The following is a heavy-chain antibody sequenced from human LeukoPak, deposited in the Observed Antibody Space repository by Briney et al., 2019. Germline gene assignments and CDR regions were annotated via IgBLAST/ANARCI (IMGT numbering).Heavy chain of an antibody. Sequence: PSETLSLTCTVSGGSISSGGYYWSWIRQHPGKGLEWIGYIYYSGSTYYNPSLKSRVTISVDTSKNQFSLKLSSVTAADMAVYYCARVDHYDISFQHWGQGTLVTVSS. CDR3: ARVDHYDISFQH. J-gene: IGHJ1*01. V-gene: IGHV4-31*03. CDR2: IYYSGST. D-gene: IGHD3-9*01. CDR1: GGSISSGGYY.